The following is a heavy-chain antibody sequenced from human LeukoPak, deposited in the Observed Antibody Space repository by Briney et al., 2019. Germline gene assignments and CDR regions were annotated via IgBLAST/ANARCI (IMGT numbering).Heavy chain of an antibody. J-gene: IGHJ4*02. CDR1: GFTFSSYG. Sequence: GRSLRLSCAASGFTFSSYGMHWVRQAPGKGLEWVAVIWYDGSNKYYADSVKGRFTISRDNSKNTLYLQMNSLRAEDTAVYYRAKDLFYGDYGVDYWGQGTLVTVSS. V-gene: IGHV3-33*06. D-gene: IGHD4-17*01. CDR3: AKDLFYGDYGVDY. CDR2: IWYDGSNK.